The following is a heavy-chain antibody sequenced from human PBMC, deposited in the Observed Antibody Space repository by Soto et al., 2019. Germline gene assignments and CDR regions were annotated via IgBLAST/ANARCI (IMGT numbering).Heavy chain of an antibody. CDR3: ARCVLRFLEWLTLRRDQDYGMDV. D-gene: IGHD3-3*01. Sequence: ASVKVSCKASGYTFTSYGISWVRQAPGLGLEWMGWISAYNGNTNYAQKLQGRVTMTTDTSTSTAYMELRSLRSDDTAVYYCARCVLRFLEWLTLRRDQDYGMDVWGQGTTVTAP. CDR2: ISAYNGNT. CDR1: GYTFTSYG. V-gene: IGHV1-18*04. J-gene: IGHJ6*02.